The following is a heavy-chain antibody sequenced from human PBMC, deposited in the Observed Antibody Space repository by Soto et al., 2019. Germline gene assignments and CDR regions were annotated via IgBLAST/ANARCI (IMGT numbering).Heavy chain of an antibody. V-gene: IGHV3-23*01. CDR2: IDGSGGIT. Sequence: GGSLRLSCAASGFTFGTTDMSWVRQAPGEGLEWVSTIDGSGGITYYADSVKGRFTISRDNSRNTVYLQMNSLRGDDTALYYCVKNSGWFNTWGQGALVTVSS. J-gene: IGHJ5*02. CDR3: VKNSGWFNT. CDR1: GFTFGTTD. D-gene: IGHD3-10*01.